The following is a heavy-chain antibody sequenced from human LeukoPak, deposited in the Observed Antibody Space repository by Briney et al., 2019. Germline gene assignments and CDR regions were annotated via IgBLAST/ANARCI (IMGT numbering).Heavy chain of an antibody. CDR2: IYHSGST. Sequence: SETLSLTCAVSGYSITSGYYWGWIRQPPGKGLEWIGSIYHSGSTYYNPSLKIRVTISVDTSKIQFSLKLSSVTAADTAVYYCARKDSRGVFDYWGQGTLVTVSS. V-gene: IGHV4-38-2*01. J-gene: IGHJ4*02. CDR3: ARKDSRGVFDY. CDR1: GYSITSGYY. D-gene: IGHD3-10*01.